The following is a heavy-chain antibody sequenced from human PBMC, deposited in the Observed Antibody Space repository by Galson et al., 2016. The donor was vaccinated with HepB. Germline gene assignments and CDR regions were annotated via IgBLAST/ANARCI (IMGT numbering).Heavy chain of an antibody. V-gene: IGHV3-7*03. D-gene: IGHD3-10*01. CDR2: IKRDGSLK. J-gene: IGHJ4*02. Sequence: SLRLSCATSTFPFSRYWMTWVRQAPGRGLEWVANIKRDGSLKYYVDSVNGRFSISRDNTQNSLFLQMNSLRAEDTAVYYCAAITMIREVDFWGQGSLVTVSS. CDR3: AAITMIREVDF. CDR1: TFPFSRYW.